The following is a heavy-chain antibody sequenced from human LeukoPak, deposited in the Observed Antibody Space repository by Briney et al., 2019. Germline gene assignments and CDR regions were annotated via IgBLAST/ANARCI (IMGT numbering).Heavy chain of an antibody. J-gene: IGHJ4*02. Sequence: PGGPLRLSCAASVFTFSSYSMNWVRQAPGKGLEWVSHITASGTAMFYADSVKGRFTISRDNSKNTLYLQINSPRPEHTAVYYCARDWGRRYSSGWYGDFDYWGQGTLVTVSS. CDR3: ARDWGRRYSSGWYGDFDY. CDR1: VFTFSSYS. V-gene: IGHV3-48*01. CDR2: ITASGTAM. D-gene: IGHD6-19*01.